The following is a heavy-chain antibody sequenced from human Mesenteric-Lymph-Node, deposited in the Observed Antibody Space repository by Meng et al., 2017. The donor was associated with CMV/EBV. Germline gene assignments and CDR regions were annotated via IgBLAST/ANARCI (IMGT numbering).Heavy chain of an antibody. CDR1: GGSFSGYY. J-gene: IGHJ6*02. D-gene: IGHD2-2*01. CDR2: INHSGST. Sequence: SQTRSLTGAVYGGSFSGYYWSWIRQPPGKGLEWIGEINHSGSTNYNPSLKSRVTISVDTSKNQFSLKLSSVTAADTAVYYCARVDQPWDYGMDVWGQGTTVTVSS. CDR3: ARVDQPWDYGMDV. V-gene: IGHV4-34*01.